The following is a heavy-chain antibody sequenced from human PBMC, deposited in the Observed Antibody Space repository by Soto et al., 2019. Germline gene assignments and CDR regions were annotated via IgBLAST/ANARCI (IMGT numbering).Heavy chain of an antibody. CDR1: GGSISTYY. CDR3: ARSKANWGFFDY. J-gene: IGHJ4*02. Sequence: SETLSLTCTVSGGSISTYYWSWIRQPPGKGLEWIGYIYYSGSTNYNPSLKSRVTFSVDTSKNQFSLKLSSVTAVDTAVYYCARSKANWGFFDYWGQGTLVTVSS. D-gene: IGHD7-27*01. V-gene: IGHV4-59*01. CDR2: IYYSGST.